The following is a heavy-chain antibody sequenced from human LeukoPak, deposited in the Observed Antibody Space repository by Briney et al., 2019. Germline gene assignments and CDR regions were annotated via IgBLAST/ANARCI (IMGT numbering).Heavy chain of an antibody. V-gene: IGHV1-2*04. CDR2: INPNSGGT. CDR1: GYTFTGYY. CDR3: ARETMVRGVREYYFDY. D-gene: IGHD3-10*01. Sequence: ASVKVSCKAPGYTFTGYYMHWVRQAPGQGLEWMGWINPNSGGTNYAQKFQGWVTMTRDTSISTAYMELSRLRSDDTAVYYCARETMVRGVREYYFDYWGQGTLVTVSS. J-gene: IGHJ4*02.